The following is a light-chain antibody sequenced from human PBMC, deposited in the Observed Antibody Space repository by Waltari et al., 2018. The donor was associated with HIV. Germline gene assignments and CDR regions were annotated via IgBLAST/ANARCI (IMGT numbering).Light chain of an antibody. CDR1: QSVLYSSNNKNY. V-gene: IGKV4-1*01. J-gene: IGKJ2*03. CDR2: WAS. CDR3: QQYYSTPHS. Sequence: DIVMPQSPDSLAVSLGARATITCKSSQSVLYSSNNKNYLAWYQQKPGQPPKLLIYWASTRESGVPDRFSGSGSGTDFTLTISSLQAEDVAVYYCQQYYSTPHSFGQGTKLEIK.